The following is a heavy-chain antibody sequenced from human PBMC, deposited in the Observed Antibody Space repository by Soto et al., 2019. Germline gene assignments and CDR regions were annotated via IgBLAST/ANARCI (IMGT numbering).Heavy chain of an antibody. Sequence: QVQLVQSGAEVKKPGASVKLSCKASGYTFTNYTIHWVRQAPGQRLEWMGWINAGTGHTRDSQKFQGRVTFSRDTSASTAYMELSSLRSEDTAVYYCARVGYGNGKDVWGQGTTVTVSS. V-gene: IGHV1-3*01. CDR3: ARVGYGNGKDV. J-gene: IGHJ6*02. D-gene: IGHD5-12*01. CDR2: INAGTGHT. CDR1: GYTFTNYT.